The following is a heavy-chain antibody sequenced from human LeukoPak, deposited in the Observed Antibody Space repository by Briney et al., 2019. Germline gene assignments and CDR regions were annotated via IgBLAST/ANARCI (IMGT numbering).Heavy chain of an antibody. CDR2: IYTSGST. J-gene: IGHJ5*02. CDR1: GGSISSYY. D-gene: IGHD6-13*01. Sequence: ASETLSFTCAFSGGSISSYYWSWIRQPAGKGLEWIGRIYTSGSTNYNPSLKSRVTMSIDTSKNQFSLNLTSVTAADTAVYYCAREPTQPSRWFDPWGQGTLVTVSS. CDR3: AREPTQPSRWFDP. V-gene: IGHV4-4*07.